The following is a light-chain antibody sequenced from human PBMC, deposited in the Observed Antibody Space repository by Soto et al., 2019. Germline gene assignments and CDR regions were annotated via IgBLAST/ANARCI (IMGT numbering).Light chain of an antibody. CDR3: ETWDSNTHTL. Sequence: QAVVTQSSSASASLGSSVKLTCTLSSGHSSYIIAWHQQQPGKAPRYLMKLEGSGSYNKGSGVPDRFSGSSSGADRYLTISNHQFEDVADYYCETWDSNTHTLFGGGTKLTVL. CDR1: SGHSSYI. V-gene: IGLV4-60*02. J-gene: IGLJ3*02. CDR2: LEGSGSY.